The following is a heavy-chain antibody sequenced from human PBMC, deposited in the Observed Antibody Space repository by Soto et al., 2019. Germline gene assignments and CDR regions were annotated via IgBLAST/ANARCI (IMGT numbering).Heavy chain of an antibody. CDR3: ARQRDYGDYAS. D-gene: IGHD4-17*01. J-gene: IGHJ4*02. Sequence: ETLSLTCTVSGGSISSYYWSWIRQPPGKGLEWIGYIYYSGSTNYNPSLKSRVTISVDTSKNQFSLKLSSVTAADTAVYYRARQRDYGDYASWGQGTLVTVSS. CDR1: GGSISSYY. V-gene: IGHV4-59*08. CDR2: IYYSGST.